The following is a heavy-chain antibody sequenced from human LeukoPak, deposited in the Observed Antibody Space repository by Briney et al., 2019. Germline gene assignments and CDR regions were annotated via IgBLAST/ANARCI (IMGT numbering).Heavy chain of an antibody. Sequence: ASVKVSCKASGGTFSSYAISWVRQAPGQGLEWMGGIIPIFGTANYAQKFQGRVTITAGESTSTAYMELSSLRSEDTAVYYCARDLDGYCSSTSCYGGVAFDIWGQGTMVTVSS. CDR2: IIPIFGTA. CDR3: ARDLDGYCSSTSCYGGVAFDI. CDR1: GGTFSSYA. J-gene: IGHJ3*02. V-gene: IGHV1-69*13. D-gene: IGHD2-2*01.